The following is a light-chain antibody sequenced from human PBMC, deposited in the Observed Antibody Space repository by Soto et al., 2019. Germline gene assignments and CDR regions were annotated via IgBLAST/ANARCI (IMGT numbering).Light chain of an antibody. J-gene: IGKJ2*01. CDR3: QRYGSSPQT. CDR2: GAS. V-gene: IGKV3-20*01. Sequence: EIVLTQSPGTLSLSPGERATLSCRASQSVSSSYLAWYRQKPGQAPRLLIYGASRRATGIRDRFSGSGSGTDFTLTVSRLEPEDFAMYYCQRYGSSPQTFGQGTKLEIK. CDR1: QSVSSSY.